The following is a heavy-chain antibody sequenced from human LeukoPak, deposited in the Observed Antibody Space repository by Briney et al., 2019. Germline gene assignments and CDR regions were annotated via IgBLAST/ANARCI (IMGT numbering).Heavy chain of an antibody. CDR1: GFTFSNSA. CDR3: AKPYYYDSSGYYINDAFDI. CDR2: ISGYSVTT. D-gene: IGHD3-22*01. Sequence: GGSLRLSCAASGFTFSNSAMSWVRQSPGKGLEWVSFISGYSVTTYYADSVQGRFTVSRDNSKNTLYLQMNSLRAEDTAVYYCAKPYYYDSSGYYINDAFDIWGQGTMVTVSS. J-gene: IGHJ3*02. V-gene: IGHV3-23*01.